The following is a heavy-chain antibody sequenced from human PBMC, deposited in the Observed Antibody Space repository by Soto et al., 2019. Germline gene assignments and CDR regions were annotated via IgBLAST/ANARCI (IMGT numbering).Heavy chain of an antibody. J-gene: IGHJ3*02. CDR3: ARGYTSGWYIGSFDI. Sequence: GASVKVSCKASGYTFSNYAISWVRQAPGQGLEWIGWISTFNGNTNYAQKLQDRVTMTTDTSTSTAYMELRSLRSDDTAVYYCARGYTSGWYIGSFDIWGQGTMVTVSS. V-gene: IGHV1-18*01. D-gene: IGHD6-19*01. CDR2: ISTFNGNT. CDR1: GYTFSNYA.